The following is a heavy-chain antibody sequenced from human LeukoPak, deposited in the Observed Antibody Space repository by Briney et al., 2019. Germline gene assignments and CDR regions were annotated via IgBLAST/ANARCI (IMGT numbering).Heavy chain of an antibody. D-gene: IGHD5-18*01. V-gene: IGHV3-23*01. CDR3: AKGRGGIQLWFY. CDR2: ISGSGGST. J-gene: IGHJ4*02. CDR1: GFTFSSYG. Sequence: GGTLRLSCAASGFTFSSYGMSWVRQAPGKGLEWVSAISGSGGSTHYADSVKGRFTISRDNSKNTLYLQMNSLRAEDTAVYYCAKGRGGIQLWFYWGQGTLVTVSS.